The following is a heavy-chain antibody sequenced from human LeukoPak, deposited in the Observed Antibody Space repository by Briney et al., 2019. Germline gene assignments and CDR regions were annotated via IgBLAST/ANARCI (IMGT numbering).Heavy chain of an antibody. V-gene: IGHV3-23*01. CDR3: ATRNERFDYVWGSYRPFDY. CDR1: GFTFSSYA. CDR2: ISGSGGST. D-gene: IGHD3-16*02. J-gene: IGHJ4*02. Sequence: PGGSLRLSCAASGFTFSSYAMSWVRQAPGKGLEWVSAISGSGGSTYYADSVKGRFTISRDNSKNTLYLQMNSLRAEDTAVYYCATRNERFDYVWGSYRPFDYWGQGTLVTVSS.